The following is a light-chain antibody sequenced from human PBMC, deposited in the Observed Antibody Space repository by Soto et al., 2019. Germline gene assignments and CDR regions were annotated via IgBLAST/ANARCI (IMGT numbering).Light chain of an antibody. V-gene: IGKV3-15*01. CDR3: KQYKVWFGT. Sequence: EIVMTQSPATLSVSPGERATLSCRASQSVGSNLAWYQHKPGQAPRLLIYGASSRATGIPARFSGSGSGTDFTLTIRSLQTADFAVYYCKQYKVWFGTFGQGTKVEI. CDR2: GAS. CDR1: QSVGSN. J-gene: IGKJ1*01.